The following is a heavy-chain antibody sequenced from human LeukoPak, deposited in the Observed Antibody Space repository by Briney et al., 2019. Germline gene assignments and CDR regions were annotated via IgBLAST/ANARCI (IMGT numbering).Heavy chain of an antibody. Sequence: SETLSLTCTVSGGSISGYYWNWIRQPAGKGLEWIGRIYTSGSTNYNPSLKGRVTMSVDTSKNQFSLNLSSVTAADTAVYYCAKLYSWNNVFDPWGQGNLVTVSS. D-gene: IGHD2-21*01. CDR3: AKLYSWNNVFDP. CDR2: IYTSGST. CDR1: GGSISGYY. V-gene: IGHV4-4*07. J-gene: IGHJ5*02.